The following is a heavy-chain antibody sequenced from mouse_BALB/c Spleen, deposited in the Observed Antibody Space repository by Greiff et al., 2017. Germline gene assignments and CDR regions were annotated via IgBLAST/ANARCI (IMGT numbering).Heavy chain of an antibody. J-gene: IGHJ3*01. CDR3: STATWFAY. CDR1: GFTFSSYW. CDR2: IRLKSDNYAT. Sequence: EVKVEESGGGLVQPGGSMKLSCVASGFTFSSYWMSWVRQSPEKGLEWVAEIRLKSDNYATHYAESVKGKFTISRDDSKSRLYLQMNSLRAEDTGIYYCSTATWFAYWGQGTLVTVSA. D-gene: IGHD1-2*01. V-gene: IGHV6-3*01.